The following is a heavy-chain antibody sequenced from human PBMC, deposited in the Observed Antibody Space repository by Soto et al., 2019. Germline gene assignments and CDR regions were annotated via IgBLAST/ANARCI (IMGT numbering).Heavy chain of an antibody. CDR1: GFTVSSNY. V-gene: IGHV3-66*01. CDR3: ARESSSGGFDP. Sequence: PGVSLRLSCAASGFTVSSNYMSWVRQAPGKGLEWVSVIYSGGSTYYADSVKGRFTISRDNSKNTLYLQMNSLRAEDTAVYYCARESSSGGFDPWGQGTLVTVSS. D-gene: IGHD3-22*01. J-gene: IGHJ5*02. CDR2: IYSGGST.